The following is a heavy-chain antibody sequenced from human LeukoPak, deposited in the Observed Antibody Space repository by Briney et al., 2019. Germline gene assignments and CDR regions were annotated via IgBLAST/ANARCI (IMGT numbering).Heavy chain of an antibody. Sequence: SETLSLTCSVSGDSISSGGYWSWIRQHPGQGLEWIGYIYYSGTTNYNPSLKSRVTISVDTSKNQFSLKLSSVTAADTAVYYCARGVYIAAAQYGYWGQGTLVTVSS. V-gene: IGHV4-61*08. CDR1: GDSISSGGY. CDR2: IYYSGTT. CDR3: ARGVYIAAAQYGY. D-gene: IGHD6-13*01. J-gene: IGHJ4*02.